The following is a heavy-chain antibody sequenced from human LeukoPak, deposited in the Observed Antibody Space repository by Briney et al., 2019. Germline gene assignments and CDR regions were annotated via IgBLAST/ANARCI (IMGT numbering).Heavy chain of an antibody. CDR2: IYTSGST. J-gene: IGHJ5*02. Sequence: SETLSLTCGVSGGAITNYYWNWIRQAPGKGLEWIGRIYTSGSTNYNPSLKSRVTISVDTSKNQFSLKLSSVTAADTAVYYCARDLGSSGWFDPWGQGTLVTVSS. CDR3: ARDLGSSGWFDP. V-gene: IGHV4-4*07. D-gene: IGHD6-6*01. CDR1: GGAITNYY.